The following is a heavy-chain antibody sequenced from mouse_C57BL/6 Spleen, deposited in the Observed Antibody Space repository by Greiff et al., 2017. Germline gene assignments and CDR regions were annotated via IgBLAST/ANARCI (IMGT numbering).Heavy chain of an antibody. V-gene: IGHV6-3*01. J-gene: IGHJ3*01. D-gene: IGHD1-1*01. Sequence: EVKLMESGGGLVQPGGSMKLSCVASGFTFSNYWMNWVRQSPEKGLEWVAQIRLKSDNYATHYAESVKGRFTISRDDSKSSVYLQMNNLRAEDTGIYYCTRYGSSPFAYWGQGTLVTVSA. CDR3: TRYGSSPFAY. CDR2: IRLKSDNYAT. CDR1: GFTFSNYW.